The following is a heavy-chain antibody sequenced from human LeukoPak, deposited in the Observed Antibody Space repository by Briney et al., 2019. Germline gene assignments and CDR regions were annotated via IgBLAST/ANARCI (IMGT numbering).Heavy chain of an antibody. V-gene: IGHV4-31*03. CDR3: ATSDYGDYVRFDY. Sequence: SQTLSLTCTVSGGSISSGGYYWSWIRQHPGKGLEWIGYIYYSGSTYYNPSLKSRVTISVDTSKNQFSLKLSSVTAADTAVYYCATSDYGDYVRFDYWGQGTLVTVSS. CDR1: GGSISSGGYY. CDR2: IYYSGST. D-gene: IGHD4-17*01. J-gene: IGHJ4*02.